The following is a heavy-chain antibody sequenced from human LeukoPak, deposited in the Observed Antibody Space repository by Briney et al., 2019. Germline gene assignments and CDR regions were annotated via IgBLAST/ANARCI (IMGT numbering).Heavy chain of an antibody. CDR2: IYSGGGT. Sequence: GGSLRLSCAASGFAVSSNYMSWVRQAPGKGLEWVSVIYSGGGTYYADSVMDRFTISRDISKNTVYLQMNSLRVEDTAVYFCARARRAAAEPEPNWFDPWGQGTLVTVSS. D-gene: IGHD1-14*01. J-gene: IGHJ5*02. V-gene: IGHV3-66*01. CDR1: GFAVSSNY. CDR3: ARARRAAAEPEPNWFDP.